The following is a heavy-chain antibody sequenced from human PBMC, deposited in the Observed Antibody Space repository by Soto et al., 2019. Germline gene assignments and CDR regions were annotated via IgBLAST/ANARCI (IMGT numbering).Heavy chain of an antibody. CDR3: ARGLIAAADLDY. CDR2: IYYSGST. Sequence: SETLSLTCTVSGGSISSYYWSWIRQPPGKGLEWIGYIYYSGSTNYNPSLKSRVTISVDTSKNQFSLKLSSVTAADTAVYYCARGLIAAADLDYWGQGTLVTVSS. V-gene: IGHV4-59*01. J-gene: IGHJ4*02. D-gene: IGHD6-13*01. CDR1: GGSISSYY.